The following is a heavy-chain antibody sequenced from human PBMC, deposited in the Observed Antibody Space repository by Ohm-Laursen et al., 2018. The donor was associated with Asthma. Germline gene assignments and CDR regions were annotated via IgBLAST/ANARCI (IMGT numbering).Heavy chain of an antibody. CDR3: ARIRSPRNAGWFDP. V-gene: IGHV2-70*01. D-gene: IGHD2-8*01. J-gene: IGHJ5*02. CDR2: IDWDDDK. Sequence: TQTLTLTCTFSGFSLSTSGMCVSWIRQPPGKALEWLALIDWDDDKYYSTSLKTRLTISKDTSKNQVVLTMTNMDPVDTATYYCARIRSPRNAGWFDPWGQGTLVTVSS. CDR1: GFSLSTSGMC.